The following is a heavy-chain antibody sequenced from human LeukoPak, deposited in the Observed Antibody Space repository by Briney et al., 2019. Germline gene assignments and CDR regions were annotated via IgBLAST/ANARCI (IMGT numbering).Heavy chain of an antibody. CDR3: ASPNYYDSSGYYPALRY. CDR1: GGSISSGSYY. Sequence: PSETLSLTCTVSGGSISSGSYYWSWIRQPAGKGLEWIGRIYTSGSTNYNPSLKSRVTISVDTSKNQFSLKLSSVTAADTAVYYCASPNYYDSSGYYPALRYRGQGTLVTVSS. D-gene: IGHD3-22*01. CDR2: IYTSGST. J-gene: IGHJ4*02. V-gene: IGHV4-61*02.